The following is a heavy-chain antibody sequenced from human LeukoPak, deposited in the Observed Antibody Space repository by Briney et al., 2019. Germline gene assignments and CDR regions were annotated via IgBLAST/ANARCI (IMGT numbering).Heavy chain of an antibody. D-gene: IGHD4-17*01. V-gene: IGHV4-34*01. CDR3: VINYGDYEA. Sequence: SETLSLTCAVYGGSFSGYYWSWIRQPPGKGLEWIGEINHSGSTNYNPSLKSRVTISVDTSKNQFSLKLSSVTAADTAVYYCVINYGDYEAWGQGTLVTVSS. CDR2: INHSGST. J-gene: IGHJ4*02. CDR1: GGSFSGYY.